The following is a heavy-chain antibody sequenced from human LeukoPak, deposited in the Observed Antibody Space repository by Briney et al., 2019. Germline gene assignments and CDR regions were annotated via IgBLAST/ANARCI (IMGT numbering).Heavy chain of an antibody. V-gene: IGHV3-21*01. CDR1: RFIFSSYH. CDR2: ISSSNSFI. Sequence: GGSLRLSCAASRFIFSSYHMHWVRQPPGKGLEWVSSISSSNSFIYYADSMKGRFTISRDNAKNSLYLQMNSLRVEDTAVYYCARGTNWSPLDFDYWGQGTLVTVSS. CDR3: ARGTNWSPLDFDY. D-gene: IGHD1-20*01. J-gene: IGHJ4*02.